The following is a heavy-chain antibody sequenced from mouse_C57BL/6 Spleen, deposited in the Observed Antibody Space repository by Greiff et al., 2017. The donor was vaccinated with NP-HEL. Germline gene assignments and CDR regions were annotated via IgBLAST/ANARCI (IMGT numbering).Heavy chain of an antibody. D-gene: IGHD2-3*01. CDR1: GFTFSDYG. Sequence: DVQLVESGGGLVKPGGSLKLSCAASGFTFSDYGMHWVRQAPEKGLEWVAYISSGSSTINYADTVKGRFTISRANAKNNLVLQMTSLRSEDTASYYCGGYSYYYAMDYWGQGTSVTVSS. CDR2: ISSGSSTI. CDR3: GGYSYYYAMDY. J-gene: IGHJ4*01. V-gene: IGHV5-17*01.